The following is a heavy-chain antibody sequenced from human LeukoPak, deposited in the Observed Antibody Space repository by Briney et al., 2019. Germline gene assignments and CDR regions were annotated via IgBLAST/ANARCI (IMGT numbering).Heavy chain of an antibody. Sequence: ETLSLTCTVSGGSISSSSYYWGWIRQPPGKGLEWIGNIYYGGSTYYNPSLKSRVTISVDTSKNQFSLKLSSVTAADTAVYYCTRLLKYSGSYYCDYWGQGSLVTVSS. CDR2: IYYGGST. CDR1: GGSISSSSYY. CDR3: TRLLKYSGSYYCDY. V-gene: IGHV4-39*01. D-gene: IGHD1-26*01. J-gene: IGHJ4*02.